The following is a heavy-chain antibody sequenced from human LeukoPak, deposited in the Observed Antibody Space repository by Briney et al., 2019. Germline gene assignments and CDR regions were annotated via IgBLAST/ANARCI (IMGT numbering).Heavy chain of an antibody. V-gene: IGHV4-34*01. Sequence: SETLSLTCAVYGGSFSGYYWSWIRQPPGKGLEWIGEINHSGSTNYNPSLKSRVTISVDTSKNQFSPKLSSVTAADTAVYYCASKATLGYCSSTSCYRGRTWFDPWGQGTLVTVSS. CDR1: GGSFSGYY. D-gene: IGHD2-2*01. J-gene: IGHJ5*02. CDR3: ASKATLGYCSSTSCYRGRTWFDP. CDR2: INHSGST.